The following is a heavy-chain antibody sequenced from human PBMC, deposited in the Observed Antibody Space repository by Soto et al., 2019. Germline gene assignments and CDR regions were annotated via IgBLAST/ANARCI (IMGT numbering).Heavy chain of an antibody. CDR3: ARDAPPDAY. Sequence: EVQLVESGGGLVQPGGSLRLSCAASGFTFSSYSMNWVRQAPGKGLEWVSYISSSSGTIYYADSVKGRFTISRDIARNSLYLQMNSLRAEDTAVYYCARDAPPDAYWGQGTLVTVSS. J-gene: IGHJ4*02. CDR1: GFTFSSYS. CDR2: ISSSSGTI. V-gene: IGHV3-48*01.